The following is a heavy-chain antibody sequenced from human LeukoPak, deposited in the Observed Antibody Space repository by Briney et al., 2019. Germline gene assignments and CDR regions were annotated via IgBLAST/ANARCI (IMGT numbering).Heavy chain of an antibody. CDR1: GFTFSSYG. CDR2: IRYDGSNK. J-gene: IGHJ6*03. V-gene: IGHV3-30*02. CDR3: AKDLTTVTKPYYYYYMDV. D-gene: IGHD4-11*01. Sequence: GGSLRLSCAASGFTFSSYGMHWVRQAPGKGLEWVAFIRYDGSNKYYADSVKGRFTISRDNSKSTLYLQMNSLRAEDTAVYYCAKDLTTVTKPYYYYYMDVWGKGTTVTVSS.